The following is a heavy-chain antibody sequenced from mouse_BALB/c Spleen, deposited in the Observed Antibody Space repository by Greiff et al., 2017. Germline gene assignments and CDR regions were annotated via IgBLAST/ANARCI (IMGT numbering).Heavy chain of an antibody. D-gene: IGHD2-1*01. J-gene: IGHJ4*01. V-gene: IGHV1-7*01. Sequence: QVQLQQSGAELAKPGASVKMSCKASGYTFTSYWMHWVKQRPGQGLEWIGYINPSTGYTEYNQKFKDKATLTADKSSSTAYMQLSSLTSEDSAVYYCARRFGKGAMDYWGQGTSVTVSS. CDR3: ARRFGKGAMDY. CDR1: GYTFTSYW. CDR2: INPSTGYT.